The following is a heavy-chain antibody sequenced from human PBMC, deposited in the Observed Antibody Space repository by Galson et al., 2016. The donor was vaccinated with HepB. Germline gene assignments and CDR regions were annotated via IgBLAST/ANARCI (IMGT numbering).Heavy chain of an antibody. Sequence: SVKVSCKASGGTFGSSTVTWVRHTPRQGLEWMGGVFPIFGAVQYAQQFQGRVTITADASTNIVYMELGNLSPEDTAIYYCARKRTITNFRGAIGWFDPWGQGTLVTVSS. CDR2: VFPIFGAV. J-gene: IGHJ5*02. CDR3: ARKRTITNFRGAIGWFDP. CDR1: GGTFGSST. D-gene: IGHD3-10*01. V-gene: IGHV1-69*13.